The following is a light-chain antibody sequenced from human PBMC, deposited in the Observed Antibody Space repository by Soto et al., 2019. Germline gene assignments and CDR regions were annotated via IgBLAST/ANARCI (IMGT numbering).Light chain of an antibody. J-gene: IGLJ1*01. V-gene: IGLV2-11*01. CDR3: SSFAGTYSLYI. Sequence: QPALTQPLSVSGSPGQSVAISCTGTSNDVGAYDHVSWYQHSPDKAPKLLIFDVNKRPSGVPDRFSGSKSGNTASLTISGLQADDEAEYFCSSFAGTYSLYIFGSGTKLTVL. CDR1: SNDVGAYDH. CDR2: DVN.